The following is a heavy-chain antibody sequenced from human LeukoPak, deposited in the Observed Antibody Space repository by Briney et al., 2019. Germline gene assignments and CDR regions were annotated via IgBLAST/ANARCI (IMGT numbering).Heavy chain of an antibody. D-gene: IGHD6-13*01. CDR1: GDSVSSNSAA. V-gene: IGHV6-1*01. Sequence: SQTLSLTCAISGDSVSSNSAAWNWIRQSPSRGLEWLGRTYYRSKWYNDYAVSVKSRITINPDTSKNQFSLQLNSVTPEDTAVYYCASGSSSWDLSYNWFDPWGQGTLVTVSS. J-gene: IGHJ5*02. CDR3: ASGSSSWDLSYNWFDP. CDR2: TYYRSKWYN.